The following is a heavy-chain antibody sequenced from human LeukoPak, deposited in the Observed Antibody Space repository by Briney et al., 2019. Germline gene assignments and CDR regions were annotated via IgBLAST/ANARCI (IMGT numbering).Heavy chain of an antibody. V-gene: IGHV1-2*02. J-gene: IGHJ6*03. CDR1: GYTFTGYY. CDR2: INPNSGGT. D-gene: IGHD1-14*01. CDR3: ARVGDKPLGSLEYYYYYMDV. Sequence: GASVKVSCKASGYTFTGYYMHWVRQAPGQGLEWMGWINPNSGGTNYAQKFQGRVTMTRDTSISTAYMELSRLRSDDTAVYYCARVGDKPLGSLEYYYYYMDVWGKGTTVTVSS.